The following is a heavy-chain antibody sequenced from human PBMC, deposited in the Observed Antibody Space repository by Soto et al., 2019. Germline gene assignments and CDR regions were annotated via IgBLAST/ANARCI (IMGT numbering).Heavy chain of an antibody. CDR1: GFTFSNAW. J-gene: IGHJ4*02. D-gene: IGHD3-10*01. CDR2: IKSKTDGGTT. CDR3: TTRFAITEGGHLDY. Sequence: GGSLRLSYAASGFTFSNAWMNWVRQAPGKGLEWVGRIKSKTDGGTTDYAAPVKGRFTISRDDSKNTLYLQMNSLKTEDTAVYYCTTRFAITEGGHLDYWGQGTLVTVSS. V-gene: IGHV3-15*07.